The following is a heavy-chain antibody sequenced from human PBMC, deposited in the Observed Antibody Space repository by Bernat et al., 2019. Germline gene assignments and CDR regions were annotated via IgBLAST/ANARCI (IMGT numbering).Heavy chain of an antibody. CDR1: GFSLSTGGVG. D-gene: IGHD6-19*01. J-gene: IGHJ4*02. CDR2: IYWDDDK. Sequence: QITLKESGPTLVTPTQTLTLTCTFSGFSLSTGGVGVGWIRQPPGKALEWLALIYWDDDKYYSPSLKNRLTITKDTSRNQVVLTMTNMDPVDTGTYYCAHRQGGRAWYGPNFQYWGQGTLVTVSS. V-gene: IGHV2-5*02. CDR3: AHRQGGRAWYGPNFQY.